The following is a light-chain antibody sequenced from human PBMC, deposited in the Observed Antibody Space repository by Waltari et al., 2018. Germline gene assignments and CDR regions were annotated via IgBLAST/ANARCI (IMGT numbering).Light chain of an antibody. CDR2: SNN. J-gene: IGLJ3*02. CDR1: SSNIGSNT. CDR3: AAWDDSLNGWV. V-gene: IGLV1-44*01. Sequence: QSVLTQPPSASGTPGQRVTISCSGSSSNIGSNTVNWYQQLPGTAPKLLIYSNNPRPSGVPDRFSGSKSGNSASVDISGLQSEDEADYYCAAWDDSLNGWVFGGGTKLTVL.